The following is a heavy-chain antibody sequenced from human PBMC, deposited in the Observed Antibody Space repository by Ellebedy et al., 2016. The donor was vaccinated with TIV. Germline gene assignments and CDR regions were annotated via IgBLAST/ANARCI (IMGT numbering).Heavy chain of an antibody. CDR3: ARMGDGEGSY. J-gene: IGHJ4*02. Sequence: MPSETLSLTCTVSGGSINSGNYYWRWIRQAPGKGLEWIVHFHHTGGTNYNPSLESRVTISADTSKNQFTLKVTAMTAADTAVYGCARMGDGEGSYWGQGILVTVSS. CDR1: GGSINSGNYY. D-gene: IGHD3-16*01. CDR2: FHHTGGT. V-gene: IGHV4-61*01.